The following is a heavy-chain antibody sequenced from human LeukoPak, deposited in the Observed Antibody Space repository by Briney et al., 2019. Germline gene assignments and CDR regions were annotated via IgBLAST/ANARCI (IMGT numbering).Heavy chain of an antibody. J-gene: IGHJ3*02. CDR2: INSDGSST. CDR1: GFTFSTYW. CDR3: YGSGSYFSPSTGFDAFDI. D-gene: IGHD3-10*01. V-gene: IGHV3-74*01. Sequence: GGSLRLSCAASGFTFSTYWMHWVRQLPGKGLVWVSRINSDGSSTSYADSVKGRFTISRDNAENTLYLQMNSLRAEDTAVYYCYGSGSYFSPSTGFDAFDIWGQGTMVTVSS.